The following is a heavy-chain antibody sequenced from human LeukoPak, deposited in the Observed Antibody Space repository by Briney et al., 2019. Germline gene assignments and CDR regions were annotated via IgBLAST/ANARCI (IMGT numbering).Heavy chain of an antibody. J-gene: IGHJ6*02. Sequence: ASVKVSCKASEGTFSSYAISWERHAPGQGLEWMGEIIPFFGTANYAQKFQGRVTITADESTSTAYMELSSLRSEDTAVYYCAAQYSSGWYVEHYYGMDVWGQGTTVTVSS. CDR2: IIPFFGTA. CDR1: EGTFSSYA. CDR3: AAQYSSGWYVEHYYGMDV. V-gene: IGHV1-69*13. D-gene: IGHD6-19*01.